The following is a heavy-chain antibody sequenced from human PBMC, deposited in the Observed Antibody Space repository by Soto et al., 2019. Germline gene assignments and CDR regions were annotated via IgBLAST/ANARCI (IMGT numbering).Heavy chain of an antibody. Sequence: SVKVCWGACGGGFGSCARRWVRQAPGQGLEWMGGIIPIFGTANYAQKFQGRVTITADESTSTAYMELSSLRSEDTAVYYCARDLSDYYDSSGYYFPPLYWGQGTLVTVSS. CDR3: ARDLSDYYDSSGYYFPPLY. J-gene: IGHJ4*02. CDR1: GGGFGSCA. D-gene: IGHD3-22*01. CDR2: IIPIFGTA. V-gene: IGHV1-69*13.